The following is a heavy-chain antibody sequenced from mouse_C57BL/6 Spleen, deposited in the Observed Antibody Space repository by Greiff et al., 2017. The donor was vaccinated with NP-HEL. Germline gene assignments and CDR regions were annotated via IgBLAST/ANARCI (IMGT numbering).Heavy chain of an antibody. Sequence: EVQLQESGPGLVKPSQSLSLTCSVTGYSITSGYYWNWIRQFPGNKLEWMGYISYDGSNNYNPSLKNRISITRDTSKNQFFLKLNSVTTEDTATYYCARDTTVVATKGFDYWGQGTTLTVSS. CDR1: GYSITSGYY. V-gene: IGHV3-6*01. D-gene: IGHD1-1*01. CDR2: ISYDGSN. J-gene: IGHJ2*01. CDR3: ARDTTVVATKGFDY.